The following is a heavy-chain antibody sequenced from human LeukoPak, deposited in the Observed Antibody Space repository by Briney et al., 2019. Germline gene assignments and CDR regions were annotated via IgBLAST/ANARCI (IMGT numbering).Heavy chain of an antibody. CDR1: GGSISSYY. CDR3: ARLSGHDWESFYDY. V-gene: IGHV4-59*01. Sequence: SETLSLTCTVSGGSISSYYWSWIRQPPGKGLEWIGYIYYSGSTNYNPSLKSRVTISVDTSKKQFSLKLSSVTAADTAVYYCARLSGHDWESFYDYWGQGTLVTVSS. D-gene: IGHD5-12*01. J-gene: IGHJ4*02. CDR2: IYYSGST.